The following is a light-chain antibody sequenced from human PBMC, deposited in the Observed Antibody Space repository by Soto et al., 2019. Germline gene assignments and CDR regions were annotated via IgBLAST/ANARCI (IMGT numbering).Light chain of an antibody. CDR1: QDISNY. CDR2: VAS. J-gene: IGKJ5*01. Sequence: DIQMTQSPSSLSASVGDRVTITCWATQDISNYLAWYQQKPGKVPKLLIYVASTLQSGVPSRFSGSGSGTDFSLTINSLQPEDVATYYCQSYNSVPITCGPGTRLEIK. CDR3: QSYNSVPIT. V-gene: IGKV1-27*01.